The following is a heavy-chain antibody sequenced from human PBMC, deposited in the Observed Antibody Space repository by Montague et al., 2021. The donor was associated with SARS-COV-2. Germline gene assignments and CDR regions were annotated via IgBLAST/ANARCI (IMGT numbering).Heavy chain of an antibody. J-gene: IGHJ4*02. CDR2: KYYSGST. V-gene: IGHV4-39*01. CDR1: GASISSRSYY. Sequence: SETRSLTCTVSGASISSRSYYWGWIRQPPGKGLEWIGFKYYSGSTYYNPTLKSRVTISVDTSKNQLSLKLSSVTAADTAVYYCATLPSSFTIFGVVQGYYFDDWGQGTLVTVSS. CDR3: ATLPSSFTIFGVVQGYYFDD. D-gene: IGHD3-3*01.